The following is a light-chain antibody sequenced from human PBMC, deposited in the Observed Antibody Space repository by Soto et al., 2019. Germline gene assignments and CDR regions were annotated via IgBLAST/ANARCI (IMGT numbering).Light chain of an antibody. CDR2: DAS. CDR3: HQYGNSPYT. J-gene: IGKJ2*01. CDR1: QSVSSSY. Sequence: EIVLTQSPGTLSLSPGERATLSCRASQSVSSSYLAWYQQKPGQAPRLLIYDASSRATGIPDRFSGSGSGTDFTLTISSLEPEDVGVYYCHQYGNSPYTFGQGTKVQIK. V-gene: IGKV3-20*01.